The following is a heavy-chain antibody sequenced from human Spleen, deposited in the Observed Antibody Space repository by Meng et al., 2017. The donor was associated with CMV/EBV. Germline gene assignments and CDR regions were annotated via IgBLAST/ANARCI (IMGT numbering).Heavy chain of an antibody. V-gene: IGHV4-39*07. Sequence: LRLSCTVSGASISTSSYYWGWIRLPPGKGLEWIGSVYYSGTTYDNPSLRSRVTISSDTSKNQFSLKLTSVTAADTAVYYCVRDPELLVPAAATYYYYYGMDVWGQGTTVTVSS. D-gene: IGHD2-2*01. CDR3: VRDPELLVPAAATYYYYYGMDV. J-gene: IGHJ6*02. CDR1: GASISTSSYY. CDR2: VYYSGTT.